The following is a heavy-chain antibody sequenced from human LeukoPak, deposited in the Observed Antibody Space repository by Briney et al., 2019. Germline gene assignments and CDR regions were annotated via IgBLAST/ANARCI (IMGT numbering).Heavy chain of an antibody. CDR2: INHSGST. V-gene: IGHV4-34*01. CDR1: GGSFSGYY. CDR3: ARGSRDFYYYYMDV. Sequence: LETLSLTCAVYGGSFSGYYWSWIRQPPGKGLEWIGEINHSGSTNYNPSLKSRVTISVDTSKNQFSLKLSSVTAADTAVYYCARGSRDFYYYYMDVWGKGTTVTVSS. J-gene: IGHJ6*03.